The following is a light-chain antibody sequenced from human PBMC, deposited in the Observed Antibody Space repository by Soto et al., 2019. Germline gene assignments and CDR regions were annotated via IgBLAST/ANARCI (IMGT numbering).Light chain of an antibody. CDR3: AAWDNSFSGSLV. CDR1: SPNIGGNY. CDR2: NNN. Sequence: QAVVTQPPSASGTPGQRVTISCSGSSPNIGGNYVYWYQHLPGTAPRLLIYNNNQWPSGVPDRFSGSKSGPSASLAINGLRSEDEADYYCAAWDNSFSGSLVFGTGTKLTVL. J-gene: IGLJ1*01. V-gene: IGLV1-47*02.